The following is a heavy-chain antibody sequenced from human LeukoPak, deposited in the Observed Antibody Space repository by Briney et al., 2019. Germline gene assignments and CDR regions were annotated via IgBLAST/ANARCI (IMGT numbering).Heavy chain of an antibody. Sequence: GGPLRLSCAVSGFTFSNYAMVWVRQAPGKGLDWVSSISAGGGVTSNADSVKGRFTISRDNSKNTLYLQMNSLRAEDTAMYYCAKAARTTVTYSFDSWGQGTLVTVSS. CDR2: ISAGGGVT. D-gene: IGHD4-17*01. V-gene: IGHV3-23*01. CDR1: GFTFSNYA. CDR3: AKAARTTVTYSFDS. J-gene: IGHJ4*02.